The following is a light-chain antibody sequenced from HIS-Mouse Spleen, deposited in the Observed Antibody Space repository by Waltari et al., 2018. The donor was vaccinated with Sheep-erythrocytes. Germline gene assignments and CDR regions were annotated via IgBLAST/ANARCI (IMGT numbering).Light chain of an antibody. Sequence: QSALTQPASVSGSPGQSITISCTGTSSDVGGYNYVSGYQQHPGKAPKLMIHEVSNRPSGVSNRFSGSKSGNTASLTISGLQAEDEADYYCSSYTSSSTVVFGGGTKLTVL. CDR2: EVS. CDR1: SSDVGGYNY. J-gene: IGLJ2*01. V-gene: IGLV2-14*01. CDR3: SSYTSSSTVV.